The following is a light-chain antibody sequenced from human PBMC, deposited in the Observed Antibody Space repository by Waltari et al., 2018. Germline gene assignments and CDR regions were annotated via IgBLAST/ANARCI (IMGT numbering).Light chain of an antibody. CDR1: QSLVHSDGNTY. J-gene: IGKJ1*01. CDR2: QIS. Sequence: DIVLTQTPLSSPVTLGQPASISCRSIQSLVHSDGNTYLSWLQQRPGPPPRLLLYQISNRFSGVPGRVSGSGAGTDFTLKISRVEAEDVGVYYCMQTTRFWTFGQGTRVEIK. CDR3: MQTTRFWT. V-gene: IGKV2-24*01.